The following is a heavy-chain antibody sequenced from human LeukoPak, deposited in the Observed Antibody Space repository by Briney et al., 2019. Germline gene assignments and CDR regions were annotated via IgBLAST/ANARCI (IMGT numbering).Heavy chain of an antibody. J-gene: IGHJ4*02. CDR3: ARVNDCSSTSCSINFDY. V-gene: IGHV4-30-2*01. CDR1: GGSISSGGYY. D-gene: IGHD2-2*01. CDR2: IDHSGST. Sequence: SQTLSLTCTVSGGSISSGGYYWSWTRQPPGKGLEWIGEIDHSGSTNYNPSLKSRVTISVDTSKNQFSLKLSSVTAADTAVYYCARVNDCSSTSCSINFDYWGQGTLVTVSS.